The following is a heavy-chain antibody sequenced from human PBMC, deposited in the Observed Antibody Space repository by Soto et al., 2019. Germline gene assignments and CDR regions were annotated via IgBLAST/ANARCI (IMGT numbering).Heavy chain of an antibody. Sequence: GGSLRLSCASSGLTFSSYSMIWVRQAPGKGLEWVSAISRSSDNILYADSVKGRFTISRDNSKNTLYLQMNSLRAEDTAVYYCAHCSGGSCYSDGFDIWGQGTMVTVSS. V-gene: IGHV3-23*01. CDR3: AHCSGGSCYSDGFDI. J-gene: IGHJ3*02. CDR2: ISRSSDNI. CDR1: GLTFSSYS. D-gene: IGHD2-15*01.